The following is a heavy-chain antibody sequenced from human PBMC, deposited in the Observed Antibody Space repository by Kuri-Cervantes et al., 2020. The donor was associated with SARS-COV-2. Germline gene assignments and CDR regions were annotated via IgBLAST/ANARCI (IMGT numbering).Heavy chain of an antibody. V-gene: IGHV3-30-3*01. CDR2: ISYDGSNK. CDR1: GFTFSSYA. J-gene: IGHJ6*02. CDR3: ARDWYGSGKVDYYYYYGMDV. D-gene: IGHD3-10*01. Sequence: LSLTCAASGFTFSSYAMSWVRQATGKGLEWVAVISYDGSNKYYADSVKGRFTISRDNSKNTLYLQMNSLRAEDTAVYYCARDWYGSGKVDYYYYYGMDVWGQGTTVTVSS.